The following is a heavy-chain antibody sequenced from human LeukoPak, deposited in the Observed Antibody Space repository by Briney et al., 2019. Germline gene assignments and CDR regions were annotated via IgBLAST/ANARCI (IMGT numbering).Heavy chain of an antibody. CDR2: ISWNSGSI. Sequence: GGSLRLSCAASGFTFDDYAMHWDRQAPGKGLEWVSGISWNSGSIGYADSVKGRFTISRDNAKNSLYLQMNSLRDEDTAVYYCARDSWYCTSTSCYEDYWGQGTLVTVSS. CDR1: GFTFDDYA. J-gene: IGHJ4*02. V-gene: IGHV3-9*01. CDR3: ARDSWYCTSTSCYEDY. D-gene: IGHD2-2*01.